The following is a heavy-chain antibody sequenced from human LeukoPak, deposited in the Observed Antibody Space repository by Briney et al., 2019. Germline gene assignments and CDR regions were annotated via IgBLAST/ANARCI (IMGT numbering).Heavy chain of an antibody. J-gene: IGHJ4*02. CDR1: GYTFTSYY. Sequence: ASVKVSCKASGYTFTSYYMHWVRQAPGQGLEWMGIINPSGGGTSYAQKVQGRVTMTTDKSTSTAYMELRSLRSDDTAVYYCARRTYSSSSSIFDYWGQGTLVTVSS. V-gene: IGHV1-46*01. CDR2: INPSGGGT. D-gene: IGHD6-6*01. CDR3: ARRTYSSSSSIFDY.